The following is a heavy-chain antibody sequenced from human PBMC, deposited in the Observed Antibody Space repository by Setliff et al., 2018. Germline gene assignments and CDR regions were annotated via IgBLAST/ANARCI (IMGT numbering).Heavy chain of an antibody. V-gene: IGHV1-18*01. CDR2: ISGYNGNT. D-gene: IGHD5-18*01. CDR3: ATFRGYTYGYDY. CDR1: GFTFKTYS. Sequence: ASVKVSCKASGFTFKTYSFSWIRQAPGQGLEWVGWISGYNGNTIYAQNFQGRVTMTTDASTNTAYMELRSLGSDDTAVYYCATFRGYTYGYDYWGQGTLVTVPS. J-gene: IGHJ4*02.